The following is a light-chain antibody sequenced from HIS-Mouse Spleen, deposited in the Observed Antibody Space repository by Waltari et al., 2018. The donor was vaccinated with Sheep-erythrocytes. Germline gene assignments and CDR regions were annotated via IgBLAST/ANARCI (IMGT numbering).Light chain of an antibody. CDR1: KLGDKY. CDR2: QDT. Sequence: SSELTQPPSVSVSPGQTASITCSGDKLGDKYACWYQQKPGQSPVLVIYQDTKRPSGSPGRFSGSNSGNTATLTISGTQAMDEADYYCYSTDSSGNHRVFGTGTKVTVL. J-gene: IGLJ1*01. V-gene: IGLV3-1*01. CDR3: YSTDSSGNHRV.